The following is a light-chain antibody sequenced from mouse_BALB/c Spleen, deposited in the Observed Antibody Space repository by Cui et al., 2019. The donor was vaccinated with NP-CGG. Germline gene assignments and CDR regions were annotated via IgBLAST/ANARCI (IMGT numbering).Light chain of an antibody. Sequence: QAVLTHDSALTTSPGETVTLTCRSSTGAVTSSNYANWVQEKPDHLFTGLIGGTNNRPPGVPARFSGSLIGDKAALTIAGAQTEDEAIYFCALWYSNHWVFGGGTKLTVL. J-gene: IGLJ1*01. CDR1: TGAVTSSNY. V-gene: IGLV1*01. CDR3: ALWYSNHWV. CDR2: GTN.